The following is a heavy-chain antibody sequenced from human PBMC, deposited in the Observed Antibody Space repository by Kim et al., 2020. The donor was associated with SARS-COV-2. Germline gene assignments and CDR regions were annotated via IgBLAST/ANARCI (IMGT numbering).Heavy chain of an antibody. CDR2: INPSGGST. Sequence: ASVKVSCKASGYTFTSYYMHWVRQAPGQGLEWMGIINPSGGSTSYAQKFQGRVTMTRDTSTSTVYMELSSLRSEDTAVYYCARGGKIGWLRQGDAFDIWGQGTMVTVSS. CDR3: ARGGKIGWLRQGDAFDI. J-gene: IGHJ3*02. V-gene: IGHV1-46*01. D-gene: IGHD5-12*01. CDR1: GYTFTSYY.